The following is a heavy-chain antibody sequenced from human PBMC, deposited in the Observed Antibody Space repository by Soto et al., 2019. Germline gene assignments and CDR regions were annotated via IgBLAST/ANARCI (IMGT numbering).Heavy chain of an antibody. CDR2: ISAYNGNT. V-gene: IGHV1-18*01. D-gene: IGHD6-19*01. Sequence: GASVKVSCKASGYTFTSYGISWVRQAPGQGLEWMGWISAYNGNTNYAQKLQGRVTMTTDTSTSTAYMELRSLRSDDTAVYYCARDKVGRAVAPHYYYGMDVWGQGTTVTVSS. CDR3: ARDKVGRAVAPHYYYGMDV. CDR1: GYTFTSYG. J-gene: IGHJ6*02.